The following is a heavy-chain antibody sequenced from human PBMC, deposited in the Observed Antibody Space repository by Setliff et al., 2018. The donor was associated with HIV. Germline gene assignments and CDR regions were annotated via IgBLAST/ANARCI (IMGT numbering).Heavy chain of an antibody. CDR2: ISTSSSFK. D-gene: IGHD3-22*01. CDR1: GFTFSSYS. J-gene: IGHJ5*02. CDR3: ARDHRPYFYDKAWFDP. V-gene: IGHV3-21*01. Sequence: LRLSCVASGFTFSSYSMNWVRQAPGKGPEWVSSISTSSSFKYYTDSVKGRFTISRDNAKNSLYLQMNSLRAEDTAVYYCARDHRPYFYDKAWFDPWGQGTLVTVSS.